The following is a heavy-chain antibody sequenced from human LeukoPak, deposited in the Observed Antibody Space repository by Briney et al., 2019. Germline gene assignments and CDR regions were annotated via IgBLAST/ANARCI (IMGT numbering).Heavy chain of an antibody. D-gene: IGHD5-24*01. Sequence: ASVKVSCKASGYTFNDFYIHWVRQAPRQGLDWVGWINPVSGGTNYAPKFQDRVTMTRDTSTFTSYMEVTGLTSDDTAVHYCARDGAEMAATFDIWGQGTLVTVSS. CDR1: GYTFNDFY. CDR2: INPVSGGT. V-gene: IGHV1-2*02. J-gene: IGHJ4*02. CDR3: ARDGAEMAATFDI.